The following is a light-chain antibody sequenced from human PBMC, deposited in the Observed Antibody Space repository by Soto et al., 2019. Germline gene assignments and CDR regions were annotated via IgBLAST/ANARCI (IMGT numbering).Light chain of an antibody. CDR3: QSYDGGLGVSKI. CDR2: SNN. V-gene: IGLV1-40*01. J-gene: IGLJ2*01. Sequence: QAVVTQPPSVSGAPGQRVTISCTGSSSNIGAGYDVHWYQQLPRTAPKLLIYSNNNRPSGVPDRFSGSRSGTSASLAITGLQPENEADYYCQSYDGGLGVSKIFGGGTKVTVL. CDR1: SSNIGAGYD.